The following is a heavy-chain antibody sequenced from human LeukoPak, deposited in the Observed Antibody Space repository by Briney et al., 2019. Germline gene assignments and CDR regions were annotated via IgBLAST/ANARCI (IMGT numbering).Heavy chain of an antibody. J-gene: IGHJ4*02. CDR1: GFNFGDYN. CDR2: IRAKTHDGTA. V-gene: IGHV3-49*04. Sequence: PGGSLRLSCTASGFNFGDYNMNWVRQAPGKGLEWVGYIRAKTHDGTADYAASVKGRFTISRDDSKSIAYLQMTGLDSEDTAVYYCTRGQLYPYGPEFDFWRQGTLVTVSS. D-gene: IGHD2-2*02. CDR3: TRGQLYPYGPEFDF.